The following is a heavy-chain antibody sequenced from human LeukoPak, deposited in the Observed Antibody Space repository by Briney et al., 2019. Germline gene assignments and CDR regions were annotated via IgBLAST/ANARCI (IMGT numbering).Heavy chain of an antibody. CDR3: ARDRVVVAAIDY. J-gene: IGHJ4*02. CDR2: ISSSSSYI. V-gene: IGHV3-21*01. CDR1: GFTFSSYS. Sequence: GXXLRLSCAASGFTFSSYSMNWVRQAPGKGLEWVSSISSSSSYIYYADSEKGRFTISRDNDKNSLYLQMNSLRAEDTAVYYCARDRVVVAAIDYWGQGTLVTVSS. D-gene: IGHD2-15*01.